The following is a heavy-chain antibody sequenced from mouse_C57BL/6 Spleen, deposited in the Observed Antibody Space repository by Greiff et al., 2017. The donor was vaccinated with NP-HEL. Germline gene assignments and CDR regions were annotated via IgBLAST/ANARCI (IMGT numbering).Heavy chain of an antibody. D-gene: IGHD4-1*02. CDR1: GYTFTSYW. J-gene: IGHJ1*03. CDR3: ARDNWGWYFDV. V-gene: IGHV1-7*01. CDR2: INPSSGYT. Sequence: VQLQQSGAELAKPGASVKLSCKASGYTFTSYWMHWVKQRPGQGLEWIGYINPSSGYTKYNQKFKDKATLTADKSSSTAYMQLSRLTYEDSAVYYCARDNWGWYFDVWGTGTTVTVSS.